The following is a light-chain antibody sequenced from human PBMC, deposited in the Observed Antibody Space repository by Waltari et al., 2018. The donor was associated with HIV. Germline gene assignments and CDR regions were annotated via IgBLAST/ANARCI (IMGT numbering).Light chain of an antibody. CDR3: QSTVYDGTWV. J-gene: IGLJ3*02. CDR2: KDI. V-gene: IGLV3-25*03. CDR1: ALPKKY. Sequence: SYDLTQTPSVSVSPGQTARINCSRGALPKKYSSWYRQKAGQAPMLLIFKDIERPSGIPERISGSGSGTGVTFTIIDVQAEDEGDYFCQSTVYDGTWVFGGGTKLTVL.